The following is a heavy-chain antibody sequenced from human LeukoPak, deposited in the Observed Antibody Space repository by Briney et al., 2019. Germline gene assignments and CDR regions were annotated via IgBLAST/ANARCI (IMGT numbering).Heavy chain of an antibody. D-gene: IGHD1-1*01. V-gene: IGHV4-39*07. CDR1: GGSISSSSYY. Sequence: SETLSLTCTVSGGSISSSSYYWGWIRQPPGKGLEWIGSIYYSGSTCYNPSLKSRVTMSVDTSKNQFSLKLSSVTAADTAVYYCARDNPFNWNYWYFDLWGRGTLVTVSS. CDR2: IYYSGST. CDR3: ARDNPFNWNYWYFDL. J-gene: IGHJ2*01.